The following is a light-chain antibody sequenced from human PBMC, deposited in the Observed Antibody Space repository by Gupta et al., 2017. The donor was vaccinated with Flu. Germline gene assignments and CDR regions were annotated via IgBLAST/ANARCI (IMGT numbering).Light chain of an antibody. V-gene: IGKV1-9*01. CDR3: QQLNSYPRT. CDR1: QGISSY. J-gene: IGKJ2*01. CDR2: AAS. Sequence: PSFLSASVGDRVTITCRASQGISSYLAWYQQKPGKAPKLLIYAASTWQSGVPSRFSGSGSGTDFTLTISSRQPEDFATYYCQQLNSYPRTFGQGTKMEIK.